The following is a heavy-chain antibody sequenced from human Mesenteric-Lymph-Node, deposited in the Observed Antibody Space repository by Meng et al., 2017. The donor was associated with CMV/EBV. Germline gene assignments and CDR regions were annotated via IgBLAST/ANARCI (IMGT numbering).Heavy chain of an antibody. Sequence: GESLKISCAGSGFTLTSNYMSWVRQAPGKGLEWVSVLYSGGSTYYADPVKGRFTISRDNSRNTLYLQMNSLRAEDTAIYYCAKDKGGAAGYWGQGTLVTVSS. D-gene: IGHD6-13*01. CDR3: AKDKGGAAGY. CDR1: GFTLTSNY. CDR2: LYSGGST. J-gene: IGHJ4*02. V-gene: IGHV3-53*01.